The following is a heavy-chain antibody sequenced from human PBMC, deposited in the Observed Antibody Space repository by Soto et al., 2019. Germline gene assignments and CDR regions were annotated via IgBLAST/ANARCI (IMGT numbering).Heavy chain of an antibody. V-gene: IGHV3-23*01. J-gene: IGHJ4*02. CDR2: ISGSGGST. Sequence: EVQLLESGGGLVQPGGSLRLSCAASGFTFSSYAMSWVRQAPGKGLEWVSAISGSGGSTYYADSVKGRFTISRDNSKNTLYLQMTSLRAEDTAVYYCAKDLIYGDLQHEGLAFDYWGQGTLVTVSS. CDR1: GFTFSSYA. D-gene: IGHD4-17*01. CDR3: AKDLIYGDLQHEGLAFDY.